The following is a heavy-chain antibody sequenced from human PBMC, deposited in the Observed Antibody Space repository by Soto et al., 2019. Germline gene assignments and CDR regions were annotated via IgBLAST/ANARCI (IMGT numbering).Heavy chain of an antibody. V-gene: IGHV1-2*02. CDR2: INPNSGGT. Sequence: GASVKVSCKASGYTFTGYYMHWVRQAPGQGLEWMGWINPNSGGTNYAQKFQGRVTMTRDTSISTAYMELSRLRSDDTAVYYCARDSSGAGGAPYYYYGMDVWGQGTTVTVSS. D-gene: IGHD2-15*01. J-gene: IGHJ6*02. CDR1: GYTFTGYY. CDR3: ARDSSGAGGAPYYYYGMDV.